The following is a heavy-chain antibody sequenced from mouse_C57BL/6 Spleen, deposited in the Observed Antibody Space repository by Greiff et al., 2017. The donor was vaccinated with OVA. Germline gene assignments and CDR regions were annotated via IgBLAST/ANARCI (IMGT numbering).Heavy chain of an antibody. V-gene: IGHV1-76*01. CDR3: ARELGRGYFDY. Sequence: VQLQQSGAELVRPGASVKLSCKASGYTFTDYYINWVKQRPGQGLEWIARIYPGSGNTYYNEKFKGKATLTAEKSSSTAYMQLSSLTSEDSAVYVCARELGRGYFDYWGQGTTLTVSS. CDR2: IYPGSGNT. D-gene: IGHD4-1*01. J-gene: IGHJ2*01. CDR1: GYTFTDYY.